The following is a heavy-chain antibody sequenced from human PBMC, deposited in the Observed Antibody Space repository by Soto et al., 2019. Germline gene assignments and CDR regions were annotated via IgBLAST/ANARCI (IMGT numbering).Heavy chain of an antibody. CDR3: ARGRWLITNWYFDL. D-gene: IGHD6-19*01. Sequence: EVQLVESGGGLVQPGGSLRLSCAASGFTFSSYDMHWVHQATGKGLEWVSAIGTAGDTYYPGSVKGRFTISRENAKNSLHLHMNVLRAGDTAVYYCARGRWLITNWYFDLWGRGTLVTVSS. J-gene: IGHJ2*01. V-gene: IGHV3-13*01. CDR1: GFTFSSYD. CDR2: IGTAGDT.